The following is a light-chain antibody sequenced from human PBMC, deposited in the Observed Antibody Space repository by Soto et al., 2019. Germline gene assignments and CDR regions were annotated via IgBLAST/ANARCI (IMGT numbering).Light chain of an antibody. CDR3: QSYDSSLSGWV. J-gene: IGLJ3*02. V-gene: IGLV1-40*01. CDR1: SSNIGAGYD. Sequence: QSVLTQPPSVSGAPGQGVTISCTGSSSNIGAGYDVHWYQQLPGTAPKLLIYGNFNRPSGVPDRFSGSKSGTSASLAITGLQADDDSDYYCQSYDSSLSGWVFGGGTKLTVL. CDR2: GNF.